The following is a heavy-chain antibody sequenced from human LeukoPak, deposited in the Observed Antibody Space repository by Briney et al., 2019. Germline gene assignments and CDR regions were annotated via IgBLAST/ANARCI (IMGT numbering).Heavy chain of an antibody. J-gene: IGHJ5*02. D-gene: IGHD2-2*01. CDR3: ARGKVVRRLAGVVRNWFDP. V-gene: IGHV4-34*01. Sequence: SETLSLTCAVYGGSFSGYYWSWIRQPPGKGLEWIGEINHSGSTNYNPSLKSRVTISVDTSKNQFSLKLSSVTAADTAAYYCARGKVVRRLAGVVRNWFDPWGQGTLVTVSS. CDR2: INHSGST. CDR1: GGSFSGYY.